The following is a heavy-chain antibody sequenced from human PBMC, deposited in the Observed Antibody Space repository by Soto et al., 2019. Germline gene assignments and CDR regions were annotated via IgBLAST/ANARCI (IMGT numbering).Heavy chain of an antibody. D-gene: IGHD3-10*01. CDR3: AKSAGGFCYYYMDV. CDR2: ISWNSGSI. J-gene: IGHJ6*03. CDR1: GFTFDDYA. Sequence: PGGSLRLSCAASGFTFDDYAMHWVRQAPGKGLEWVSGISWNSGSIGYADSVKGRFTISRDNAKNSLYLQMNSLRAEDTALYYCAKSAGGFCYYYMDVWGKGTTVTVSS. V-gene: IGHV3-9*01.